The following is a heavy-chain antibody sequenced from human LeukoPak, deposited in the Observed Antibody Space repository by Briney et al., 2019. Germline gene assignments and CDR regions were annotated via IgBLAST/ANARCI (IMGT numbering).Heavy chain of an antibody. CDR2: ISYGGGT. D-gene: IGHD3-22*01. V-gene: IGHV4-59*08. CDR1: GGSISSFY. Sequence: PSETLSLTCAVSGGSISSFYWSWVRQPPGKGLEWVGYISYGGGTTYNPSLKRRASMSIDTSKNQFSLRLSSVTAADTALYYCARVGDTSGYFYYFDYWGQGTLVTVSS. J-gene: IGHJ4*02. CDR3: ARVGDTSGYFYYFDY.